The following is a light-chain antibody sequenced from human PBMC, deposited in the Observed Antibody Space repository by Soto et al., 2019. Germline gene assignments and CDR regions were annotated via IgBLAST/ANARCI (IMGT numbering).Light chain of an antibody. CDR2: DAS. V-gene: IGKV1-5*01. J-gene: IGKJ1*01. CDR3: LQFSVYPWT. Sequence: DIQMTKSPSTLSASVGDRVTITCRASQSVNSWLAWYQQKPGSASKLLIFDASNLESGVPSRFSGSGSGTDFTLTISSLQPEDFATYFCLQFSVYPWTFGQGTKVDIK. CDR1: QSVNSW.